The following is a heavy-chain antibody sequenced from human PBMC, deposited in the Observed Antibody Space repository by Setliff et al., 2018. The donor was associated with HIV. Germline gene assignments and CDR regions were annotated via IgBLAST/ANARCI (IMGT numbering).Heavy chain of an antibody. CDR3: ASLEPYSSGWFFDY. D-gene: IGHD6-19*01. CDR2: IYYSGST. V-gene: IGHV4-39*07. Sequence: SETLSLTCSVSGDSISSGTYYWGWIRQPPGKWLEWIGSIYYSGSTYYNPSLKSRVTISVDTSKNQFSLKLSSVTAADTAVYYCASLEPYSSGWFFDYWGQGTLVTVSS. J-gene: IGHJ4*02. CDR1: GDSISSGTYY.